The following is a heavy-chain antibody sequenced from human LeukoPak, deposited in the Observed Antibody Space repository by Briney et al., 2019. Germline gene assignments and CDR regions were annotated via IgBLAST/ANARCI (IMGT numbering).Heavy chain of an antibody. CDR2: INPNSGGT. J-gene: IGHJ4*02. V-gene: IGHV1-2*02. D-gene: IGHD3-22*01. CDR3: ARDLIYDSSGSGGY. CDR1: GYTFTGYY. Sequence: ASVKVSCKASGYTFTGYYMHWVRQAPGQGLEWMGWINPNSGGTNYAQKFQGRVTMTRDTSISTAYMELRSLRSDDTAVYYCARDLIYDSSGSGGYWGQGTLVTVSS.